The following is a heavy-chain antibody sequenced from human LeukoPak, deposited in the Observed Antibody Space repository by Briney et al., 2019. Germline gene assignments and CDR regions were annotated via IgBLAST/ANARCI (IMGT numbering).Heavy chain of an antibody. CDR3: ARTTEGYCSSASCFGFSYSYYMDV. J-gene: IGHJ6*03. CDR2: INQSGST. V-gene: IGHV4-34*01. Sequence: SSETLSLTCAVYGGSFSGYYWRWIRQPPGKGLEWIGEINQSGSTNYNPSLKSQVPISVDTSKNQFSLKLGSLNPADPAVYYCARTTEGYCSSASCFGFSYSYYMDVWGKGAMVT. CDR1: GGSFSGYY. D-gene: IGHD2-2*01.